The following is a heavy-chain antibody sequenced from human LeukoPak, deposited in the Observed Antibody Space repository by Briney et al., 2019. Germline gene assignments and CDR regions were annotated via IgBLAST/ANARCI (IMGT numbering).Heavy chain of an antibody. D-gene: IGHD6-13*01. CDR2: IYYSGST. J-gene: IGHJ6*02. CDR3: ALIAAAGDFYYHGMDV. Sequence: PSETLSLTCTVSGGSISSYYWSWIRQPPGKGLEWIGYIYYSGSTNYNPSLKSRVTISVDTSKNQFSLKLSSVTAADTAVYYCALIAAAGDFYYHGMDVWGQGTTVTVSS. V-gene: IGHV4-59*08. CDR1: GGSISSYY.